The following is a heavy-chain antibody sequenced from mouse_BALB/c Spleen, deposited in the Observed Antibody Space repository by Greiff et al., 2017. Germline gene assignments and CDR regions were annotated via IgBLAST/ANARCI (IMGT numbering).Heavy chain of an antibody. CDR1: GFTFSSYT. CDR3: AREGKKTAYYFDY. D-gene: IGHD1-2*01. J-gene: IGHJ2*01. Sequence: EVKLVESGGGLVQPGGSLKLSCAASGFTFSSYTMSWVRQTPEKRLEWVAYISNGGGSTYYPDTVKGRFTISRDNAKNTLYLQMSSLKSEDTAMYYCAREGKKTAYYFDYWGQGTTLTVSS. V-gene: IGHV5-12-2*01. CDR2: ISNGGGST.